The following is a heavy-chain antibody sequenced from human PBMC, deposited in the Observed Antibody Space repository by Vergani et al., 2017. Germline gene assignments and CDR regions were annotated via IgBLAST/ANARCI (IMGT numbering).Heavy chain of an antibody. CDR2: ISWNSGSI. CDR3: AKEKYSSSWKHMFDY. CDR1: GFTFDDYA. V-gene: IGHV3-9*01. D-gene: IGHD6-13*01. J-gene: IGHJ4*02. Sequence: EVQLVESGGGLVQPGRSLRLSCAASGFTFDDYAMHWVRHAPGKGLEWVSGISWNSGSIGYADSVKGRFTISRDNAKNSLYLQMNSLRAEDTAVYYCAKEKYSSSWKHMFDYWGQGTLVTVSS.